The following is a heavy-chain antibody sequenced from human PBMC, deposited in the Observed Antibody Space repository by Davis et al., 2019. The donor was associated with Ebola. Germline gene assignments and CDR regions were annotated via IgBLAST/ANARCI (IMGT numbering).Heavy chain of an antibody. CDR3: AKASSMYQLLFENWFDP. V-gene: IGHV3-23*01. J-gene: IGHJ5*02. D-gene: IGHD2-2*01. Sequence: PGGSLRLSCAASGFPFRAYDMNWVRQAPGKGLEWVSDISNGGMTSYAASVKGRFTISRDNSKGTLCLQMNSLRADDTAVYYCAKASSMYQLLFENWFDPWGQGTLVTVSS. CDR1: GFPFRAYD. CDR2: ISNGGMT.